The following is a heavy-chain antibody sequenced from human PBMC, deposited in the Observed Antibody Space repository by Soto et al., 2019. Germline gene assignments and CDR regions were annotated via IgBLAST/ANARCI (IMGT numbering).Heavy chain of an antibody. CDR1: GYSFTSYW. Sequence: PGESLKISCKGSGYSFTSYWISWVRQMPGKGLEWMGRIDPSDSYTNYSPSFQGHVTISADKSISTAYLQWSSLKASDTAMYYCARTGVPAAYYYYGMDVWGKGTTVTVSS. D-gene: IGHD2-2*01. J-gene: IGHJ6*04. CDR2: IDPSDSYT. CDR3: ARTGVPAAYYYYGMDV. V-gene: IGHV5-10-1*01.